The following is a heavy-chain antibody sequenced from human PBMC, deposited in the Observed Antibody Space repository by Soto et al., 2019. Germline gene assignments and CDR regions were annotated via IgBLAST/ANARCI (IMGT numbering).Heavy chain of an antibody. CDR2: IIPIFGTA. D-gene: IGHD1-26*01. Sequence: QVQLVQSGAEVKKPGSSVKVSCKASGGTFSSYAISWVRQAPGQGLEWMGGIIPIFGTANYAQKFQGRVTITADESTSNAYMELSSRRSEDTAVYYCARTMLSGRATSFDYWGQGTLVTVSS. J-gene: IGHJ4*02. CDR3: ARTMLSGRATSFDY. V-gene: IGHV1-69*01. CDR1: GGTFSSYA.